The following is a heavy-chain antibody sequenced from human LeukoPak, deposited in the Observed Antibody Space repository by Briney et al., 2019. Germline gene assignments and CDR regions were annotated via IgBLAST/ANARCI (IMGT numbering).Heavy chain of an antibody. Sequence: ASETLSLTCTVPGGSISTYYWSWIRQPPRKGLEWIGYIYYTGSTNYNPSLKSRVTISVDTSKNQFSLKLSPVTAADTAVYYCARRPHTGYSGDWGPHDYYYGMNVWGQGTTVTVSS. J-gene: IGHJ6*02. CDR3: ARRPHTGYSGDWGPHDYYYGMNV. CDR1: GGSISTYY. D-gene: IGHD6-19*01. CDR2: IYYTGST. V-gene: IGHV4-59*08.